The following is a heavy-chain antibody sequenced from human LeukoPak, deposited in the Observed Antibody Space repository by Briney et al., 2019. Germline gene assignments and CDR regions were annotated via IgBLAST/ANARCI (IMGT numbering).Heavy chain of an antibody. CDR1: GYTFTSYY. CDR2: INPSGGST. D-gene: IGHD4-23*01. CDR3: ARDYGGNSVGDAFDI. V-gene: IGHV1-46*01. J-gene: IGHJ3*02. Sequence: GASVKVSCKASGYTFTSYYMHWVRQAPGQGLEWMGIINPSGGSTSYAQKFQGRVTMTRDMSTSTVYMELSSLRSEDTAVYYCARDYGGNSVGDAFDIWGQGTMVTVSS.